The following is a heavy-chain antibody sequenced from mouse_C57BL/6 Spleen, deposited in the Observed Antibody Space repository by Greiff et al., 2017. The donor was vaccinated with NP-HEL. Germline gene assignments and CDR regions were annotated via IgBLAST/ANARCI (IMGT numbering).Heavy chain of an antibody. J-gene: IGHJ2*01. Sequence: FNPLWSLKLSCAASGFTFSSYAMSWVRQTPEKRLEWVATISDGGSYTYYPDNVKGRFTISRDNAKNNLYLQMSHLKSEDTAMYYCARERGYYSKEDYFDYWGQGTTLTVSS. CDR2: ISDGGSYT. D-gene: IGHD2-5*01. CDR1: GFTFSSYA. V-gene: IGHV5-4*01. CDR3: ARERGYYSKEDYFDY.